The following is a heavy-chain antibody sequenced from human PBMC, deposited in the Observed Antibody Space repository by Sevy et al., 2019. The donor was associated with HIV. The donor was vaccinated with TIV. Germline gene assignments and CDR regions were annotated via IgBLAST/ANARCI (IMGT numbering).Heavy chain of an antibody. J-gene: IGHJ4*02. CDR1: GFTFSSYG. D-gene: IGHD3-3*01. Sequence: GSLRLSCAASGFTFSSYGMHWVRQAPGKGLEWVAVISYDGSNKYYADSVKGRFTISRDNSKNTLYLQMNSLRAEDTAVYYCAKNCESFGVDPPYFDYWGQGTLVTVSS. V-gene: IGHV3-30*18. CDR3: AKNCESFGVDPPYFDY. CDR2: ISYDGSNK.